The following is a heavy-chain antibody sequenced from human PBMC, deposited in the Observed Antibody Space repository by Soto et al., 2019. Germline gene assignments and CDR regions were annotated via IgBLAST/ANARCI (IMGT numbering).Heavy chain of an antibody. CDR1: GYTFINYG. J-gene: IGHJ5*02. Sequence: QVQLVQSGGEVRKPGASVTVSCKTSGYTFINYGIAWVRQAPGQGLEYMGWNSPSNGNTNYAQNFQGRVTMTTDKSTSTAYMELRSLTSDDTAVYYCARELFTMFGVVNDLWGQGTLVTVAS. CDR2: NSPSNGNT. D-gene: IGHD3-3*01. CDR3: ARELFTMFGVVNDL. V-gene: IGHV1-18*01.